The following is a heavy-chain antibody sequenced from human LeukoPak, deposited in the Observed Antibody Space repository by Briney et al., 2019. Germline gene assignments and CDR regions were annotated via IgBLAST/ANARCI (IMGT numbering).Heavy chain of an antibody. J-gene: IGHJ3*02. CDR2: IYYSGST. CDR1: GGSISSYY. CDR3: ARDLFRGSNAFDI. V-gene: IGHV4-59*12. Sequence: SETLSLTCTVSGGSISSYYWSWIRQPPGKGLEWIGYIYYSGSTNYNPSLKSRVTISVDTSKNRFSLKLSSVTAADTAVYYCARDLFRGSNAFDIWGQGTMVTVSS. D-gene: IGHD3-10*02.